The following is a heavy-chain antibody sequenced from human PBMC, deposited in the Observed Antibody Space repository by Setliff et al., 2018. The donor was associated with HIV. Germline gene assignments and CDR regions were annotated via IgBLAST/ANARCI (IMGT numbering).Heavy chain of an antibody. Sequence: PSETLSLTCAVSGGSIRTGDWWSWVRQSPGKGLEWIGEISHGGSANYNPSLKSRVTISMDTSKNQFSLKLTSVTAADTAVYYCARDGRDVHYWGQGTLVTVSS. CDR2: ISHGGSA. J-gene: IGHJ4*02. CDR3: ARDGRDVHY. CDR1: GGSIRTGDW. V-gene: IGHV4-4*02.